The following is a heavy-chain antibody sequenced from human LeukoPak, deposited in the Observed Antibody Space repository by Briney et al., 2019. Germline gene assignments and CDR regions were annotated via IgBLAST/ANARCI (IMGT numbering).Heavy chain of an antibody. CDR2: IHHSGST. D-gene: IGHD3/OR15-3a*01. J-gene: IGHJ3*02. Sequence: PSETLSLTCAVSGGSISRSIWWSWVRQPPGKGLQWLAEIHHSGSTNCNPSLKSRVTISVDKSKNQFSLNPNSVTAADTAVYYCASKAIGLENAFDIWGQGTMVTVSS. V-gene: IGHV4-4*02. CDR3: ASKAIGLENAFDI. CDR1: GGSISRSIW.